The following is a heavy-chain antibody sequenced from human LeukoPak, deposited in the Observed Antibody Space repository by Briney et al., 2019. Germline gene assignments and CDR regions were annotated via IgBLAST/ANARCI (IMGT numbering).Heavy chain of an antibody. J-gene: IGHJ3*02. CDR3: AREGIAVAGAFDI. CDR1: GFTFSSYE. CDR2: ISSSGNTI. Sequence: PGGSLRLSCAASGFTFSSYEMNWVRQAPGKGLEWVSYISSSGNTIYYGDSVKGRFTISRDNSKNTLYLQMNSLRAEDTAVYYCAREGIAVAGAFDIWGQGTMVTVSS. D-gene: IGHD6-19*01. V-gene: IGHV3-48*03.